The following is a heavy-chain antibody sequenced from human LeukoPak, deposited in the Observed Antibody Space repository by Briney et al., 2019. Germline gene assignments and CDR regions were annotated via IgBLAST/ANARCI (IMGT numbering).Heavy chain of an antibody. CDR3: ARRSYYYGDLDY. Sequence: PSETLSLTCTVSGGSISSYYWSWIRQPPGKGLEWIGYIYYSGSTNYNPSLKSRVTISVDTSKNQFPLKLSSVTAADTAVYYCARRSYYYGDLDYWGQGTLVTVSS. CDR1: GGSISSYY. CDR2: IYYSGST. V-gene: IGHV4-59*08. D-gene: IGHD4-17*01. J-gene: IGHJ4*02.